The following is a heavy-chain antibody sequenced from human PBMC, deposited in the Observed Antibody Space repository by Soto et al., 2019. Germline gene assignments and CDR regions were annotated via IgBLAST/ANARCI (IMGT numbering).Heavy chain of an antibody. Sequence: GGSLRLSCAASGFTFRNYAVSWVRQAPGKGLEWVSGLTSNGGATYYADSVKGRFTVSRDNSKNTLYLQMNSLRAEDTAFYYCVKLRSGYFTGFDFWGQGTLVTVSS. J-gene: IGHJ4*02. CDR3: VKLRSGYFTGFDF. D-gene: IGHD3-3*01. CDR2: LTSNGGAT. CDR1: GFTFRNYA. V-gene: IGHV3-23*01.